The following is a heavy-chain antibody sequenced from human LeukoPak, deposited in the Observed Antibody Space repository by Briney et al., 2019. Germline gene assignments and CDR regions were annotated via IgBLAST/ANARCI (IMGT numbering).Heavy chain of an antibody. Sequence: GESLKISCKGSGYSFTSYWIGWVRQMPGKGLEWMGIIYPGDSDTRYSPSFQGQVTISADKSISTAYLQWSSLKASDTAMYYCARRSSGYCSSTSCYYRFDPWGQGTLVTVSS. CDR3: ARRSSGYCSSTSCYYRFDP. CDR1: GYSFTSYW. V-gene: IGHV5-51*01. CDR2: IYPGDSDT. D-gene: IGHD2-2*01. J-gene: IGHJ5*02.